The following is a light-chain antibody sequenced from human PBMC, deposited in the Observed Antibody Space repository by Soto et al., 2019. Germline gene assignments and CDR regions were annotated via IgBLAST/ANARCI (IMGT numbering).Light chain of an antibody. Sequence: DIHLTQSPSLLSASVGDRVTITCRAIQGISSYLAWYQQKPGKAPKLLIYAASTLQSGVPSRFSGSGSGTEFTLTISSLQPEDFATYYCQELNTYPWTFGQGTKVEIK. CDR2: AAS. V-gene: IGKV1-9*01. CDR3: QELNTYPWT. J-gene: IGKJ1*01. CDR1: QGISSY.